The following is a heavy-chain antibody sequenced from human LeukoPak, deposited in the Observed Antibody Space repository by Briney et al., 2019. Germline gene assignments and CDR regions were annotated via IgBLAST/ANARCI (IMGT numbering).Heavy chain of an antibody. CDR1: GGSISSYY. D-gene: IGHD1-26*01. Sequence: SETLSLTCTVSGGSISSYYWSWIRQPPGKGLEWIGYIYYSGNTNYNPSLKSRVTISVVTSRNQFSLKLSSVTAADTAVYYCARDPSPFYSGSYLGFDPWGQGTLVTVSS. V-gene: IGHV4-59*01. CDR3: ARDPSPFYSGSYLGFDP. CDR2: IYYSGNT. J-gene: IGHJ5*02.